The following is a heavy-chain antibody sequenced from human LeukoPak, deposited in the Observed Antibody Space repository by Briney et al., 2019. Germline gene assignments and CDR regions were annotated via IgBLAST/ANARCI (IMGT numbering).Heavy chain of an antibody. V-gene: IGHV5-51*01. CDR3: SRQLDLIRAI. CDR1: GYTFTHQW. J-gene: IGHJ4*02. D-gene: IGHD3-10*01. CDR2: IYPRDSDT. Sequence: GESLKISGKSSGYTFTHQWTGGVRQKSGSGLEWMGIIYPRDSDTRYSPSFQGHVTISADTSINTAYLEWSRLEAPDTAIYYCSRQLDLIRAIWGRGTLVSVSS.